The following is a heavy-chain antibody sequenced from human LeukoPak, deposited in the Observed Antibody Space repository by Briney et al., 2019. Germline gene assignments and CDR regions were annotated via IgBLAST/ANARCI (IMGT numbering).Heavy chain of an antibody. J-gene: IGHJ3*02. CDR3: AKDRGRWLQFDAFDI. D-gene: IGHD5-24*01. CDR2: ISWDGGST. CDR1: GFTFDDYT. V-gene: IGHV3-43*01. Sequence: PGGSLRLSCAASGFTFDDYTMQWFRQAPGKGLEWVSLISWDGGSTYYADSVKGRFTISRDNSKNSLYLQMNSLRTEDTALYYCAKDRGRWLQFDAFDIWGQGTMVTVSS.